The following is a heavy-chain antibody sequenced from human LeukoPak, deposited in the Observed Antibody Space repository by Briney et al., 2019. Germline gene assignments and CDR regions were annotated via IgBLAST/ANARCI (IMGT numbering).Heavy chain of an antibody. CDR1: GSTFSSYS. D-gene: IGHD2-2*01. V-gene: IGHV3-21*01. Sequence: GGSLRLSCAASGSTFSSYSMNWVRQAPGKGLEWVSSISSSSSYIYYADSVKGRFTISRDNAKNSLYLQMNSLRAEDTAVFYCASFEPAALDYWGQGTLVTVSS. CDR3: ASFEPAALDY. J-gene: IGHJ4*02. CDR2: ISSSSSYI.